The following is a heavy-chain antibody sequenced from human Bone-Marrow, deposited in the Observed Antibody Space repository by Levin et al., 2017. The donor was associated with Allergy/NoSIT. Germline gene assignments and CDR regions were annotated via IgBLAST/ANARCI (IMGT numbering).Heavy chain of an antibody. CDR2: IFHSGST. V-gene: IGHV4-30-2*06. CDR1: GGSISSSVHS. CDR3: VRDRPGDYYGLDV. J-gene: IGHJ6*02. Sequence: SEALSLTCTVSGGSISSSVHSWNWIRQSPGTGLEWIGYIFHSGSTFYNPSLKSRVTISLDRSKNLVSLKLSSVTAADTAVYYCVRDRPGDYYGLDVWGQGTTVTVSS.